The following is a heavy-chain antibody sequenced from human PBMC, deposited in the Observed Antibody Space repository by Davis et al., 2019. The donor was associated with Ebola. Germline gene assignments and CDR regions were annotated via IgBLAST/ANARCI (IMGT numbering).Heavy chain of an antibody. Sequence: PGGSLRLSCAASGFTFSSYEMNWVRQAPGKGLEWVSYISSSGSTIYYADSVKGRFTISRDNSKNTLYLQMNSLRAEDTAVYYCARDLGGTMVQGPYGMDVWGQGTTVTVSS. V-gene: IGHV3-48*03. CDR2: ISSSGSTI. D-gene: IGHD3-10*01. CDR3: ARDLGGTMVQGPYGMDV. CDR1: GFTFSSYE. J-gene: IGHJ6*02.